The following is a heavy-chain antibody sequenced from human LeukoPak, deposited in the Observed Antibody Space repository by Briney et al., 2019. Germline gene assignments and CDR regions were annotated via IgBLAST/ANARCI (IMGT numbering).Heavy chain of an antibody. D-gene: IGHD2-15*01. Sequence: SQTLSLTCAVSGGSISSGGYSWSWIRQPPGKGLEWIGYIYHSGSTYYNPSLKSRVTISVDRSKNQFSLKLSSVTAADTAVYYCASGYCSGGSCYSEYFQHWGQGTLVTVSS. CDR2: IYHSGST. CDR3: ASGYCSGGSCYSEYFQH. CDR1: GGSISSGGYS. J-gene: IGHJ1*01. V-gene: IGHV4-30-2*01.